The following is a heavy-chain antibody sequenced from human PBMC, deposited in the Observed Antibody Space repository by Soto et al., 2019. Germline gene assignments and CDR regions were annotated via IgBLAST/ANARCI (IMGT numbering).Heavy chain of an antibody. Sequence: GGSLRLSCAASGFTLSDHYMDWVRQAPGKGLEWVGRTRNKANSYTTEYAASVKGRFTILRDDSKNSLDLEMNSLKTEDTAVYYCARAGIRGYYYDYWGQGTLVTVSS. V-gene: IGHV3-72*01. D-gene: IGHD3-3*02. J-gene: IGHJ4*02. CDR1: GFTLSDHY. CDR3: ARAGIRGYYYDY. CDR2: TRNKANSYTT.